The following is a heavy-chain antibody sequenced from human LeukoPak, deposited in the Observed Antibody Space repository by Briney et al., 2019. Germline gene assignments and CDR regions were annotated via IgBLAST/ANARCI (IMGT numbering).Heavy chain of an antibody. Sequence: GGSLRLSCAASGFTFSTYAMSWVRQAPGKGLEWVSAISGRGVSTSYADSVRGQFTISRDNSKNTLYLQMNSLRAEDTVVYYCAKAASGNWNDVSDYWGQGTLVTVSS. V-gene: IGHV3-23*01. CDR2: ISGRGVST. D-gene: IGHD1-20*01. J-gene: IGHJ4*02. CDR3: AKAASGNWNDVSDY. CDR1: GFTFSTYA.